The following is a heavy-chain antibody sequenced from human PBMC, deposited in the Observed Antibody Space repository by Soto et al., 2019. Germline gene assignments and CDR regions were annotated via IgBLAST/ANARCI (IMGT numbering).Heavy chain of an antibody. Sequence: SETLSLTCAVYGGSFSGYYWSWIRQPPGKGLEWIGEINHSGSTNYNPSLKSRVTISVDTSKNQSSLKLSSVTAADTAVYYCARGRNIVVVPAAMGYYMDVWGKGTTVTV. CDR3: ARGRNIVVVPAAMGYYMDV. CDR1: GGSFSGYY. D-gene: IGHD2-2*01. J-gene: IGHJ6*03. V-gene: IGHV4-34*01. CDR2: INHSGST.